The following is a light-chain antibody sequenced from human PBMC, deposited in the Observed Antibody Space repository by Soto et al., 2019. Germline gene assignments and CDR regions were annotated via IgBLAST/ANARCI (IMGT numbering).Light chain of an antibody. CDR3: QQYNNFGAYT. Sequence: EIVMTQSPATLSVSPGERATLSCRASQSVSSNLAWYQQKPGQAPRLLIYGASTRATGIPARFSGSGSGTEFTLTISSLQSEDFAVYYCQQYNNFGAYTFGQGTKLEIK. CDR2: GAS. J-gene: IGKJ2*01. V-gene: IGKV3-15*01. CDR1: QSVSSN.